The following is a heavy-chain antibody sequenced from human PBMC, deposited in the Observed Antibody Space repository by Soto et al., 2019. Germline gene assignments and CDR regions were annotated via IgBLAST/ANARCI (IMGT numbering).Heavy chain of an antibody. Sequence: SVKVSCKACGWTFSSYAISWVGQAPGQGREWMGGIIPIFGTANYAQKFQGRVTITADESTSTAYMELSSLRSEDTAVYYCARTSITMIDAFDIWCQGTMVTVSS. CDR3: ARTSITMIDAFDI. CDR1: GWTFSSYA. CDR2: IIPIFGTA. V-gene: IGHV1-69*13. D-gene: IGHD3-22*01. J-gene: IGHJ3*02.